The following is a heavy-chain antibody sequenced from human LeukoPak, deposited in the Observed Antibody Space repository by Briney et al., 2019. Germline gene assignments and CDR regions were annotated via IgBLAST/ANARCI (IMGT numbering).Heavy chain of an antibody. CDR2: IKEDGNVK. V-gene: IGHV3-7*01. J-gene: IGHJ4*02. D-gene: IGHD2-15*01. Sequence: PGGSLRLSCAASGFMFGTYWMSWVRQAPGRGLEWVANIKEDGNVKQYADSVRGRFTISRDNAKSSLYLQMSGLRAEDSAVYYCARDETSGYFVYWGQGTLVTVSS. CDR3: ARDETSGYFVY. CDR1: GFMFGTYW.